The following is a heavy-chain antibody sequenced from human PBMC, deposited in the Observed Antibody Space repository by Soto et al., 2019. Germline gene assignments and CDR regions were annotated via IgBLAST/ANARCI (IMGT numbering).Heavy chain of an antibody. Sequence: QVQLVESGGGVVQPGRSLRLSCAASGFIFSSYSMHWVRQAPGKGLEWVAIISNDGSNKYYVDSVKGRFTIYRDNSNNTLSLQMNSLSAEDTAVYYCARDQFLDAFDIWGQGTMVTVSS. CDR1: GFIFSSYS. CDR3: ARDQFLDAFDI. V-gene: IGHV3-30-3*01. CDR2: ISNDGSNK. D-gene: IGHD2-21*01. J-gene: IGHJ3*02.